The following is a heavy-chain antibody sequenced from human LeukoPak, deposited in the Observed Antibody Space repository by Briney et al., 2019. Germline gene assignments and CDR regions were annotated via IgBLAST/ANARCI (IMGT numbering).Heavy chain of an antibody. CDR3: AREEYEEAFDI. J-gene: IGHJ3*02. CDR1: GFTFSSYG. Sequence: GGSLRLSCAASGFTFSSYGMSWVRQAPGKGLEWVSSISGSVGTIYYADSVKGRFTISRDNSKNTLYLQMNNLRAEDSAVYYCAREEYEEAFDIWGQGTMVTVSS. V-gene: IGHV3-23*01. CDR2: ISGSVGTI. D-gene: IGHD2-2*01.